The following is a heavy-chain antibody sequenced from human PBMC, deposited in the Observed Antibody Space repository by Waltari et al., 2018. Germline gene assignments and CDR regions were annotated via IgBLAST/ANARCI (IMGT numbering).Heavy chain of an antibody. Sequence: QVQLVESGGGVVQPGRSLRLSCAASGFTFSSSGMHWVRQAPGKGLEWVAVIWYDGSNKYYADSVKGRFTISRDNSKNTLYLQMNSLRAEDTAMYYCAKDYDILTGIDYWGQGTLVTVSS. CDR1: GFTFSSSG. V-gene: IGHV3-30*18. CDR3: AKDYDILTGIDY. J-gene: IGHJ4*02. D-gene: IGHD3-9*01. CDR2: IWYDGSNK.